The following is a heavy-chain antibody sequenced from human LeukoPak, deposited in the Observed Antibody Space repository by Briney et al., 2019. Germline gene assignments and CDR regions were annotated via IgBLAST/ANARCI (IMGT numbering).Heavy chain of an antibody. J-gene: IGHJ4*02. V-gene: IGHV3-30*18. CDR2: ISYDGSNK. Sequence: GRSLRLSCAASGFTFSSYGMHWVRQAPGKGLEWVAVISYDGSNKYYADSVKGRFTISRDNSKNTLYLQMNSLRAEDTAVYYCAKDRGSGWYFDYWGQGTLVTVSS. CDR1: GFTFSSYG. CDR3: AKDRGSGWYFDY. D-gene: IGHD6-19*01.